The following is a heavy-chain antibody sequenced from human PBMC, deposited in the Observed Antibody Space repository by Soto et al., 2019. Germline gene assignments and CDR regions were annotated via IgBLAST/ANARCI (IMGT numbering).Heavy chain of an antibody. Sequence: EVQLLESGGDLAQPGGSLRLICAASGFTFSNYAMTWVRQSPGKGLEWVSTITSAVSTFYGDTVKGRFTISRDNSKSTLYLQMNSLGAEDTAVYYCAKTDKFHSQSSGWANRFDSWCQGTLVTVSS. CDR1: GFTFSNYA. J-gene: IGHJ4*02. CDR2: ITSAVST. CDR3: AKTDKFHSQSSGWANRFDS. D-gene: IGHD6-19*01. V-gene: IGHV3-23*01.